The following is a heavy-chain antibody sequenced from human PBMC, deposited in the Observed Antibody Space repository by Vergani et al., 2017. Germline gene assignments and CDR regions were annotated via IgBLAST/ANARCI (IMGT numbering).Heavy chain of an antibody. CDR3: ATGAGPFDI. CDR1: GGSISSSSHF. D-gene: IGHD7-27*01. Sequence: QVQLHKSCPGLVKPSETLSLTCTLSGGSISSSSHFWGWLRQTPGKGLEWIGSIYYSGSTYYNPSLKSRVTISVDTSKNQFSLKLTSVTAADTAVYYCATGAGPFDIWGQGTLVTVSS. V-gene: IGHV4-39*07. CDR2: IYYSGST. J-gene: IGHJ4*02.